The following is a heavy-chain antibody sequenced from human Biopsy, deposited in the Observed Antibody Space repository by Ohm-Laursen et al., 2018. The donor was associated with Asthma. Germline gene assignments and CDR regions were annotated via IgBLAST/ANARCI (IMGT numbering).Heavy chain of an antibody. V-gene: IGHV1-3*01. CDR2: INAGNGNT. D-gene: IGHD3-22*01. CDR1: GYTFTSYA. J-gene: IGHJ4*02. CDR3: ARPYYDSSGYYYENLSFDY. Sequence: GASVKVSCKASGYTFTSYAMHWVRQAPGQRLEWMGWINAGNGNTKYSQKFQGRVTITRDTSASTAYMELSSLRSDDTAVYYCARPYYDSSGYYYENLSFDYWGQGTLVTVSS.